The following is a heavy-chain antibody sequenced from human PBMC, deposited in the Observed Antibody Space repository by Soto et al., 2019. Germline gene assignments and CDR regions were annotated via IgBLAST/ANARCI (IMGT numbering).Heavy chain of an antibody. J-gene: IGHJ6*02. Sequence: QVQLVQSGAEVKKPGASVKVSCKASGYTFTGYYMHWVRQAPGQGLEWMGWINTNSGGTNYAQKFQGWVTMTRDTSISTAYMELSRLRSDDTAVYYCARAPYCSSTSCYNYYYYGMDVWGQGTTVTVSS. CDR2: INTNSGGT. CDR3: ARAPYCSSTSCYNYYYYGMDV. D-gene: IGHD2-2*01. CDR1: GYTFTGYY. V-gene: IGHV1-2*04.